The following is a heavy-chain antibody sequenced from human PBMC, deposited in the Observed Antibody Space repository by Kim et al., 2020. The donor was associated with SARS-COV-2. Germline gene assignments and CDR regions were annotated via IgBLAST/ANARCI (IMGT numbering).Heavy chain of an antibody. D-gene: IGHD2-21*01. CDR2: ISGSGDTT. Sequence: GGSLRLSCAASGFTLRSYALSWVRQAPGKGLEWVSSISGSGDTTYYADSVKGRFTFSRDSSKNTLYLHMNNLRAEDTAVYLCARYLHIPHFYSGMDVWGQGTTVTVSS. V-gene: IGHV3-23*01. CDR1: GFTLRSYA. J-gene: IGHJ6*02. CDR3: ARYLHIPHFYSGMDV.